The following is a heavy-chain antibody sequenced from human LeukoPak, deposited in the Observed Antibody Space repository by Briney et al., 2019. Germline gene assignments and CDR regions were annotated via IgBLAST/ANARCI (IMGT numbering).Heavy chain of an antibody. V-gene: IGHV3-21*01. Sequence: PGGSLRLSCAASGFTFSNYNMNWVRQAPGKGLEWVSSIGSSSTYIYYADSVKGRFTISRDNAKNSPYLQMNSLRAEDTAVYYCARDTLGQLLYYYYYGMDVWGKGTTVTVSS. CDR2: IGSSSTYI. J-gene: IGHJ6*04. CDR1: GFTFSNYN. CDR3: ARDTLGQLLYYYYYGMDV. D-gene: IGHD2-2*02.